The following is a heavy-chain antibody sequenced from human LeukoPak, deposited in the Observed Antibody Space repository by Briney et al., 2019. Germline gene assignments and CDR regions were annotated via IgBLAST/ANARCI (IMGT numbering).Heavy chain of an antibody. J-gene: IGHJ4*02. CDR1: GFTFSLYW. V-gene: IGHV3-21*01. D-gene: IGHD2-2*01. CDR3: ARGFYCSSTSCYDWLDY. Sequence: GGSLRLSCAASGFTFSLYWMNWVRQTPGKGLEWVSSISSSSSYIYYADSVKGRFTISRDNAKNSLYLQMNSLRAEDTAVYYCARGFYCSSTSCYDWLDYWGQGTLVTVSS. CDR2: ISSSSSYI.